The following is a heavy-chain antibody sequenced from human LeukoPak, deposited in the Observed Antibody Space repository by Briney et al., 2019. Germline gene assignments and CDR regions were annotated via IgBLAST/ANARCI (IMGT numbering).Heavy chain of an antibody. CDR2: IRNKPNGGTT. Sequence: GGSLRLSCTTSGFTFSDYAMSWVRQAPGKGLEWIGFIRNKPNGGTTEYAASVKGRFTISRDDSKSIAHLQMNNLKIEDTAVYYCSRFYSSGWASGAFDIRGQGTMVTVPS. J-gene: IGHJ3*02. CDR1: GFTFSDYA. V-gene: IGHV3-49*04. D-gene: IGHD3-22*01. CDR3: SRFYSSGWASGAFDI.